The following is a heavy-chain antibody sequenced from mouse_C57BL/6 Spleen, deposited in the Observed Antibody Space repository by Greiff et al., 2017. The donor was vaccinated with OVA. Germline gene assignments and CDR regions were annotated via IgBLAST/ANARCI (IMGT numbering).Heavy chain of an antibody. V-gene: IGHV1-50*01. CDR2: IDPSDSYT. J-gene: IGHJ3*01. CDR1: GYTFTSYW. Sequence: QVQLQQPGAELVKPGASVKLSCKASGYTFTSYWMQWVKQRPGQGLGWIGEIDPSDSYTNYNQKFKGKATLTVDTSSSTAYMQLSSLTSEDSAVYYCARAKTAQAIFAYWGQGTLVTVSA. CDR3: ARAKTAQAIFAY. D-gene: IGHD3-2*02.